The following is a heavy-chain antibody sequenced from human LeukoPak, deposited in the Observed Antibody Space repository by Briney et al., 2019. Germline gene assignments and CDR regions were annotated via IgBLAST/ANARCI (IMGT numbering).Heavy chain of an antibody. CDR2: IKTDTDGGTT. Sequence: NPGGSLRLSCAAYGFTFSSAWMSWVRQAPGKGLEWVGRIKTDTDGGTTDYAAPVKGRFTISRDDSTNTLYLQMDRLETEDTAVYYCTRTEYCSAGRCYSDYFDSWGQGTLVTVSS. J-gene: IGHJ4*02. CDR1: GFTFSSAW. D-gene: IGHD2-15*01. V-gene: IGHV3-15*01. CDR3: TRTEYCSAGRCYSDYFDS.